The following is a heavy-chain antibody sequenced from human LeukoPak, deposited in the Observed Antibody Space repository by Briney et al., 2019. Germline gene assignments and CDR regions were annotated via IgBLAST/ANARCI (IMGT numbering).Heavy chain of an antibody. V-gene: IGHV3-30-3*01. Sequence: PGGSLRLSCAASGLTFSSSALSWVRQAPGKGLEWVAVISYDGSNKYYADSVKGRFTISRDNSKNTLYLQMNSLRAEDTAVYYCARGEGGSYYYYYGMDVWGQGTTVTVSS. CDR3: ARGEGGSYYYYYGMDV. J-gene: IGHJ6*02. D-gene: IGHD1-26*01. CDR1: GLTFSSSA. CDR2: ISYDGSNK.